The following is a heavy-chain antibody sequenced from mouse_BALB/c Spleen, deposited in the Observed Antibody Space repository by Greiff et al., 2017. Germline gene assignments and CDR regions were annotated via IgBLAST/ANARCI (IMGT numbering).Heavy chain of an antibody. V-gene: IGHV2-6-4*01. CDR1: GFSLSRYS. CDR2: IWGGGST. J-gene: IGHJ4*01. D-gene: IGHD2-3*01. CDR3: ASRGYYVGAMDY. Sequence: VQVVESGPGLVAPSQSLSITCTVSGFSLSRYSVHWVRQPPGKGLEWLGMIWGGGSTDYNSALKSRLSISKDNSKSQVFLKMNSLQTDDTAMYYCASRGYYVGAMDYWGQGTSVTVSS.